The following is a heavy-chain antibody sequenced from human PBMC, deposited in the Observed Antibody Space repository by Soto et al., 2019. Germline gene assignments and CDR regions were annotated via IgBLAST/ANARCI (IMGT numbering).Heavy chain of an antibody. CDR3: AKARIAVAGRNYFDY. CDR2: ISGSGGST. J-gene: IGHJ4*02. D-gene: IGHD6-19*01. CDR1: GFTFSSYA. V-gene: IGHV3-23*01. Sequence: PGGSLRLSCAASGFTFSSYAMSWVRQAPGKGLEWVSAISGSGGSTYYSDSVKGRFTISRDNSKNTLYLQMNSLRAEDTAVYYYAKARIAVAGRNYFDYWGQGTLVTVSS.